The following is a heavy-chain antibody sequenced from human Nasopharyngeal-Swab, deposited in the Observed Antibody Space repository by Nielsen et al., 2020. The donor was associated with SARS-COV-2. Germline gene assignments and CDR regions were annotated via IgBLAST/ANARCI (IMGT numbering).Heavy chain of an antibody. J-gene: IGHJ4*02. CDR3: ARGFLSVAGLRLTVHFDY. V-gene: IGHV4-34*01. CDR1: GGSFSGYY. CDR2: INHSGST. D-gene: IGHD2/OR15-2a*01. Sequence: SETLSLTCAVYGGSFSGYYWSWIRQPPGKGLEWIGEINHSGSTNYNPSLKSRVTISVDTSKNQFSLKLSSLTAADTAVYYCARGFLSVAGLRLTVHFDYWGQGTLVTVSS.